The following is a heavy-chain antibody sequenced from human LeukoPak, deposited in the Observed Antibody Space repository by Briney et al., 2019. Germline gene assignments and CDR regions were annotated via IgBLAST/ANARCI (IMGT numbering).Heavy chain of an antibody. J-gene: IGHJ4*02. D-gene: IGHD6-13*01. Sequence: AGGSLRLSCAASGFTFSSYAMSWVRQAPGKGLEWVSAISGSGGSTYYADSVKGRFTISRDNSKNTLYLQMNSLRAEDTAVYYCAKRGAYSSSWPKYYFDYWGQGTLVTVPS. CDR1: GFTFSSYA. V-gene: IGHV3-23*01. CDR2: ISGSGGST. CDR3: AKRGAYSSSWPKYYFDY.